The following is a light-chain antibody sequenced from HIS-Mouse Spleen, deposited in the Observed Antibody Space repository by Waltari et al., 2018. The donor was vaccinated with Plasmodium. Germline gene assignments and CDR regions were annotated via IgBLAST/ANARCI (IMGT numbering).Light chain of an antibody. CDR1: ALPKQY. CDR2: KDS. V-gene: IGLV3-25*03. CDR3: QSADSSGTPNWV. Sequence: SYELTQPPSVSVSPGQTARITCSGDALPKQYAYWYQQKPGQAPVLLIYKDSEGPSGIPERFSGSSSGTTVTLTISGVQAEDEADYYCQSADSSGTPNWVFGGGTKLTVL. J-gene: IGLJ3*02.